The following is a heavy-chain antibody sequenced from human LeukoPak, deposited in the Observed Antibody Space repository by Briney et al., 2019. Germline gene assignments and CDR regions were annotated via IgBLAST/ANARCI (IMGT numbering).Heavy chain of an antibody. Sequence: GASVTVSCKASGYTFTGYYMHWVRPAPGQGLAWMGWINPNSGGTNYAQKFQGRVTMTRDTSISTAYMELSRLRSDDTAVYYCAREVNTMVRGVIGGYFDYWGQGTLVTVSS. CDR1: GYTFTGYY. D-gene: IGHD3-10*01. CDR3: AREVNTMVRGVIGGYFDY. J-gene: IGHJ4*02. CDR2: INPNSGGT. V-gene: IGHV1-2*02.